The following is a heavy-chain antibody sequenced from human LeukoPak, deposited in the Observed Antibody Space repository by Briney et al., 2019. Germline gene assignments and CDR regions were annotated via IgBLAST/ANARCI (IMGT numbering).Heavy chain of an antibody. Sequence: SETLSLTCTVSGGSVSSGSYSWGWIRQPPGKGLEWIGSFYYTGTIYYTPSLKSRLTISVDSSKNQFSLRVNSVTAADTAVYYCMGYSTTVSRIGYWGQGTLVTVSS. CDR1: GGSVSSGSYS. J-gene: IGHJ4*02. D-gene: IGHD4-11*01. CDR3: MGYSTTVSRIGY. CDR2: FYYTGTI. V-gene: IGHV4-39*01.